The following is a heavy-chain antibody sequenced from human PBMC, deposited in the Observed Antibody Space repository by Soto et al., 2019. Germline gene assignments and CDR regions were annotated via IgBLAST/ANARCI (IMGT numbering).Heavy chain of an antibody. CDR2: IYYHGNA. Sequence: SETLSLTCSVSDDSINSDKYYCGWIRQPPGKGLERIGSIYYHGNAYYNPSLQTRFTISLDNSKGQFSLKLNSVTAADSAVYFCARLEGLATISYYFDFWGPGALVTVSS. CDR3: ARLEGLATISYYFDF. CDR1: DDSINSDKYY. V-gene: IGHV4-39*01. J-gene: IGHJ4*02. D-gene: IGHD3-9*01.